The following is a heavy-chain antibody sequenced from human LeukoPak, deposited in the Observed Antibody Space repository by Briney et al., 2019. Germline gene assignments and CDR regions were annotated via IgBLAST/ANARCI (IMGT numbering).Heavy chain of an antibody. Sequence: ASVKVSCKASGYTFTSYYMHWVRQAPGQGLEWMGVVNPSGSSASYLQKFQGRVTMTRDTSTSTVYMELNNRRSEDAAVYYCARSYYGSGYTWFDPWGQGTLVSVSS. D-gene: IGHD3-10*01. V-gene: IGHV1-46*01. CDR1: GYTFTSYY. CDR2: VNPSGSSA. J-gene: IGHJ5*02. CDR3: ARSYYGSGYTWFDP.